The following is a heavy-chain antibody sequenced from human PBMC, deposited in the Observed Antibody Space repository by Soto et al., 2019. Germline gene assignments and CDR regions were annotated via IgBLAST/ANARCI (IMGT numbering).Heavy chain of an antibody. J-gene: IGHJ5*02. Sequence: SETLSLTCTVSGGSISSGDYYWSWIRQPPGKGLEWIGYIYYSGSTYYNPSLKSRVTISVDTSKNQFSLKLSSVTAADTAVYYCARERMTMVRGTLVNWFDPWGQGTLVTVSS. CDR3: ARERMTMVRGTLVNWFDP. D-gene: IGHD3-10*01. CDR2: IYYSGST. V-gene: IGHV4-30-4*01. CDR1: GGSISSGDYY.